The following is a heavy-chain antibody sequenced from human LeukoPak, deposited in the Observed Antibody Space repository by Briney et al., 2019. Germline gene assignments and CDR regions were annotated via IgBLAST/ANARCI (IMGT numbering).Heavy chain of an antibody. CDR3: AREAGGSYFPPPYYFDY. Sequence: VKLSRKSAAATFSSYAIRWLWLGHGQGLERMWMIIPILGIANYAQKFQGRVTITADKSTSTAYMELSSLRSEATAVYYCAREAGGSYFPPPYYFDYWGQGTLVTVSS. J-gene: IGHJ4*02. CDR2: IIPILGIA. D-gene: IGHD1-26*01. CDR1: AATFSSYA. V-gene: IGHV1-69*10.